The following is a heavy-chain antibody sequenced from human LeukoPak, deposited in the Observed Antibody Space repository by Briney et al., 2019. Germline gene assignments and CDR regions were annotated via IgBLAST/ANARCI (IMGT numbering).Heavy chain of an antibody. CDR2: IHYRGNT. CDR1: GGSISSSNYY. J-gene: IGHJ4*02. Sequence: SETLSLTCTVSGGSISSSNYYWGWIRQPPGKGLEWIGSIHYRGNTYYNPSLKSRVTISVDTSKNQFSLKLSSVTAADTAVYYCAASEVDTAMVTGYWGQGTLVTVSS. D-gene: IGHD5-18*01. CDR3: AASEVDTAMVTGY. V-gene: IGHV4-39*01.